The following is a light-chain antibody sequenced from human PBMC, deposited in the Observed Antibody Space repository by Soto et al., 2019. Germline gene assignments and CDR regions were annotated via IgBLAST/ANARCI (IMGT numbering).Light chain of an antibody. CDR1: SSDVGTYNL. Sequence: QSALTQPASVSGSPGQSITISCNGSSSDVGTYNLVSWYQQHPGKAPKLLIYEVTQRPSGVSNAFSGSKSANTASLTISGXXAXDEAVYYCCSYASDNSWVFGGGTKVTVL. V-gene: IGLV2-23*02. CDR3: CSYASDNSWV. J-gene: IGLJ3*02. CDR2: EVT.